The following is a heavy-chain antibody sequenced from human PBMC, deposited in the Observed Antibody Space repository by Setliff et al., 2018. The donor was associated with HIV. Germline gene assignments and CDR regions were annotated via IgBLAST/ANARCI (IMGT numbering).Heavy chain of an antibody. J-gene: IGHJ4*02. CDR3: VRVPDF. CDR2: INHSGST. CDR1: GGSFSGYY. Sequence: SETLSLTCAVYGGSFSGYYWSWIRQPPGKGLEWIGEINHSGSTNYNPSLSSRVIISVDRSKNQLSLKMNSVTAADTAVYYCVRVPDFWGQGILVTVSS. V-gene: IGHV4-34*01.